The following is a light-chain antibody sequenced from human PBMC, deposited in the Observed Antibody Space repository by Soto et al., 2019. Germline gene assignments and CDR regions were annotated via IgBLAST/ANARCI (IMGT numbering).Light chain of an antibody. J-gene: IGKJ5*01. V-gene: IGKV3-20*01. Sequence: EIVLTQSPGTLSLSPGERATLSCRASQTITNISLAWYQQEPGQAPRLLIYDASSRATGIPNRFSASGSGTEFSLTINKLEPGDSAVYYCQQYGSSPLFGQGTRLEIK. CDR1: QTITNIS. CDR3: QQYGSSPL. CDR2: DAS.